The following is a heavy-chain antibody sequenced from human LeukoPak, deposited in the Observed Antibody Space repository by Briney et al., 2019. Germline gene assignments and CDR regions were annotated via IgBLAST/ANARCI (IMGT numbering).Heavy chain of an antibody. CDR1: GFTFSDYY. J-gene: IGHJ4*02. V-gene: IGHV3-11*01. D-gene: IGHD3-22*01. Sequence: GGSLRLSCAASGFTFSDYYMSWIRQAPGKGLEWVSYISSSGSTIYYADSVKGRFTISRGNAKNSLYLQMNSLRAEDTAVYYCARDYYDSSGYRHFDYWGQGTLVTVSS. CDR2: ISSSGSTI. CDR3: ARDYYDSSGYRHFDY.